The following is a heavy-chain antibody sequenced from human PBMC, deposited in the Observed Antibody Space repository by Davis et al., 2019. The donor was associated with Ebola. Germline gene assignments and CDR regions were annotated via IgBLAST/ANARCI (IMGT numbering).Heavy chain of an antibody. D-gene: IGHD3-9*01. V-gene: IGHV3-74*01. J-gene: IGHJ4*02. CDR2: INPDGTIT. Sequence: HTGGSLRLSCVASGFTFSNYWMHWIRQAPGKGLVWVSCINPDGTITTYADSVEGRFTISRDNAKNTLFLQMDSLRVEDTAFYYCTKDFDYENAYWGQGSLVTVTS. CDR1: GFTFSNYW. CDR3: TKDFDYENAY.